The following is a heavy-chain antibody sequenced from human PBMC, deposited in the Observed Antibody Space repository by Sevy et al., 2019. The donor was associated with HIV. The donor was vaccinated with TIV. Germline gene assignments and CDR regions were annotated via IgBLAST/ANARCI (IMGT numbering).Heavy chain of an antibody. V-gene: IGHV4-59*13. CDR3: ARGGVYFDY. CDR2: IFFSGST. Sequence: SETLSLTCTVSGGSISSYYWSWIRQSPGKGLEWIGYIFFSGSTDYNPSLKSRVTISADTSKKQFSLKLSSVTAADTAVYFCARGGVYFDYWGQGSLVTVSS. J-gene: IGHJ4*02. D-gene: IGHD1-26*01. CDR1: GGSISSYY.